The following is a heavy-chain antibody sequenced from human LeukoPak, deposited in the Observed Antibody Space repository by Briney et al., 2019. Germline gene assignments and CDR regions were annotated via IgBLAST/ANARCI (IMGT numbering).Heavy chain of an antibody. V-gene: IGHV3-15*01. CDR3: TTAVDDLPGDYGDYASRSY. D-gene: IGHD4-17*01. CDR1: GFTFSNAW. Sequence: PGGSLRLSCAASGFTFSNAWMSWVRQAPGKGLEWVGRIKSKTDGGTTDYAAPVKGRFTISRDDSKNTLYLQMNSLKTEDTAVYYCTTAVDDLPGDYGDYASRSYWGQGTLVTVSS. CDR2: IKSKTDGGTT. J-gene: IGHJ4*02.